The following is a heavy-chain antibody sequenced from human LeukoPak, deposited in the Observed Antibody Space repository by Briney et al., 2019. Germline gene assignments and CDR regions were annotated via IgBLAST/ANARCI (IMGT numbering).Heavy chain of an antibody. J-gene: IGHJ4*02. CDR1: GGTFSSYA. D-gene: IGHD3-10*01. CDR3: AISGLWFGELPDFDY. Sequence: VASVKVSCKASGGTFSSYAISWVRQAPGQGLEWKGGIIPIFGTANYAQKFQGRVTITADKSTSTAYMELSSLRSEDTAVYYCAISGLWFGELPDFDYWGQGTLVTVSS. V-gene: IGHV1-69*06. CDR2: IIPIFGTA.